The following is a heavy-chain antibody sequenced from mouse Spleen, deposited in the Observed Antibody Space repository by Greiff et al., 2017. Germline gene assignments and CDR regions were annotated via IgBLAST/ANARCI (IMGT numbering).Heavy chain of an antibody. CDR1: GFTFSSYG. CDR3: ARRLSTRVKGFDY. J-gene: IGHJ2*01. V-gene: IGHV5-6*01. D-gene: IGHD2-2*01. CDR2: ISSGGSYP. Sequence: EVQGVESGGDLVKPGGSLKLSCAASGFTFSSYGMSWVRQTPDKRLEWVATISSGGSYPYYPDSVKGRFTISRDNAKNTLYLQMSSLKSEDTAMYYCARRLSTRVKGFDYWGQGTTLTVSS.